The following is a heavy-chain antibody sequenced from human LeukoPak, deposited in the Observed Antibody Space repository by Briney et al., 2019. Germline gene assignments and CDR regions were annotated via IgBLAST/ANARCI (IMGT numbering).Heavy chain of an antibody. D-gene: IGHD7-27*01. J-gene: IGHJ6*02. V-gene: IGHV3-23*01. CDR1: GFTFSSYA. CDR2: ISGSGGST. CDR3: ARCLTGSYYYGMDV. Sequence: GGSLRLSCAASGFTFSSYAMSWVRQAPGKGLEWVSAISGSGGSTYYADCVKGRFTISRDNSKNTLYLQMNSLRAEDTAVYYCARCLTGSYYYGMDVWGQGTTVTVSS.